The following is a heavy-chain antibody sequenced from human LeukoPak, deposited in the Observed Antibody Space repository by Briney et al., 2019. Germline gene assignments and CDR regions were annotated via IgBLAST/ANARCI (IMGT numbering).Heavy chain of an antibody. J-gene: IGHJ4*02. CDR3: ARRPPYSSGWYNFDQ. CDR2: IYYSGST. CDR1: GDSISSSSYY. D-gene: IGHD6-19*01. Sequence: SETLSLTCTVSGDSISSSSYYWGWIRQPPGKGLEWIGSIYYSGSTYYNPSLKSRVTISVDTSKNQFSLKLSSVTAADTAVYYCARRPPYSSGWYNFDQWGQGTLVTVSS. V-gene: IGHV4-39*01.